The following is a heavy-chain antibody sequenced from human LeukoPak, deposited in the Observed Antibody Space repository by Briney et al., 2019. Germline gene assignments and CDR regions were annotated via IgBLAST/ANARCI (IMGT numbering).Heavy chain of an antibody. J-gene: IGHJ6*03. V-gene: IGHV3-74*01. CDR1: GFTFSSYW. D-gene: IGHD6-13*01. Sequence: GGSLRLSCAASGFTFSSYWIHWVRQAPGKGLVWVSRINSDGSSTTYADSVKGRFTISRDNAKNTLYLQMNSLRAEDTAVYYCARSAAAGFSYYSYYLDVGGKRTTVTIFS. CDR3: ARSAAAGFSYYSYYLDV. CDR2: INSDGSST.